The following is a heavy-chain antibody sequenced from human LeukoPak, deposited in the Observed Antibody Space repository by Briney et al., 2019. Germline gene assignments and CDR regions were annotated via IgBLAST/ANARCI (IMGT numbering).Heavy chain of an antibody. Sequence: SETLSLTCTVSGGSISSYYWSWIRQPPGKGLEWIGYIYYSGSTNYNPSLKSRVTISVDTSKNQFSLKLSSVTAADTAVYYCARHGDVEMATIGYFDYWGQGTLVTVSS. CDR2: IYYSGST. CDR1: GGSISSYY. J-gene: IGHJ4*02. V-gene: IGHV4-59*08. CDR3: ARHGDVEMATIGYFDY. D-gene: IGHD5-24*01.